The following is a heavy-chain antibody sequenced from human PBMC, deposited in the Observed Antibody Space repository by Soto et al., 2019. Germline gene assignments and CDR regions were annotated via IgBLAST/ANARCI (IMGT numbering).Heavy chain of an antibody. Sequence: QVQLQESGPGLVKPSQTLSLTCTVSGGSISSGGYYWSWIRQHPGKGLEWIGYIYYSGSTYYNPSLKSRVTISVDTSKHQFSLQLRSVPAADTAVYYCARSAGYSSSWSFDYWGQGTLVTVSS. CDR2: IYYSGST. CDR3: ARSAGYSSSWSFDY. D-gene: IGHD6-13*01. CDR1: GGSISSGGYY. V-gene: IGHV4-31*03. J-gene: IGHJ4*02.